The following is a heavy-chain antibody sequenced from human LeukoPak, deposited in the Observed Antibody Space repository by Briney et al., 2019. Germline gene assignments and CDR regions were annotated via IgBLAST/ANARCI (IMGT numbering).Heavy chain of an antibody. CDR3: VSSYDYSGTGSFDH. D-gene: IGHD4-11*01. V-gene: IGHV3-7*01. CDR2: IRQGGSVK. Sequence: PGGSLRLSCAGSGFTFSSYWMIWVRQAPGKGLEWVANIRQGGSVKYYLDSVMGRFTISRDDDKNSVYLQMNSLRDEDTAVYYCVSSYDYSGTGSFDHWGQGILVTVSS. J-gene: IGHJ4*02. CDR1: GFTFSSYW.